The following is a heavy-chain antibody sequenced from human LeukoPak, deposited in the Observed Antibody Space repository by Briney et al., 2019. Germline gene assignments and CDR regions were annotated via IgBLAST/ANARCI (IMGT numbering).Heavy chain of an antibody. J-gene: IGHJ4*02. CDR2: INPNSGGT. Sequence: ASVKVSCKASGYTFTGYYMHWVRQAPGQGLEWMGWINPNSGGTNYAQKFQGRVTMTRDTSISTVYMELSRLRSDDTAVYYCARGHIAARALLGYWGQGTLVTVSS. D-gene: IGHD6-6*01. CDR3: ARGHIAARALLGY. V-gene: IGHV1-2*02. CDR1: GYTFTGYY.